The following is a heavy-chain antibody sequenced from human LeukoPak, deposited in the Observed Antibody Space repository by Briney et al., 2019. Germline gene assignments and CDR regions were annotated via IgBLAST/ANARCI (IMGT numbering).Heavy chain of an antibody. CDR3: ARCLAGVIDY. CDR1: GGSISSGSYY. V-gene: IGHV4-61*02. D-gene: IGHD2-15*01. Sequence: SETLSLTCTVSGGSISSGSYYWSWIRQPAGKGLEWIGRIYTSGSTNYNPSLKSRVTISVDTSKNQFSLKLSSVTAADTAVYYCARCLAGVIDYWGQGTLVTVSS. CDR2: IYTSGST. J-gene: IGHJ4*02.